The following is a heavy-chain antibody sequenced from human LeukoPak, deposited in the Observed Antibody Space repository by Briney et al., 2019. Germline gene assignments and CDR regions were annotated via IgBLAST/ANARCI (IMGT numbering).Heavy chain of an antibody. Sequence: NPSETLSLTCTVSGGSVSSSSYYWSWIRQPPGKGLEWIGYIYYSGSTNYNPSLKSRVTISVDTSKNQFSLKLSSVTAADTAVYYCARVPGAHHTVRGVNLYHFDYWGQGILVTVSS. CDR3: ARVPGAHHTVRGVNLYHFDY. V-gene: IGHV4-61*01. J-gene: IGHJ4*02. D-gene: IGHD3-10*01. CDR2: IYYSGST. CDR1: GGSVSSSSYY.